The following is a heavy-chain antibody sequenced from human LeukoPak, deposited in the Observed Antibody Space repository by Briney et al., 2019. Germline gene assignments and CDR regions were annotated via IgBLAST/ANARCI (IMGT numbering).Heavy chain of an antibody. CDR1: GGSISSYY. CDR2: IYYSGST. CDR3: ARLSSGWYDWYFDL. V-gene: IGHV4-59*08. Sequence: SETLSLTCTVSGGSISSYYWSWIRQPPGKGLEWIGYIYYSGSTNYNPSLKSRVTISVDTSKNQFSLKLSSVTAADTAVYYCARLSSGWYDWYFDLWGRGTLVTVSS. D-gene: IGHD6-19*01. J-gene: IGHJ2*01.